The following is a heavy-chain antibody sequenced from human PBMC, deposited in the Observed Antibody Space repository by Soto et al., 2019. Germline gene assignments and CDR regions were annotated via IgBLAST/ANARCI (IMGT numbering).Heavy chain of an antibody. Sequence: PSETLSLTCAVSGYSISSGCFWCCIRQPPGRGVGGVANIYHAGNTHYNPSFKSRVTMSVDTSKNQISLKLNSVTAADTAVYYCASDSYSDYQSYDYWGQGTLVTVSS. CDR2: IYHAGNT. CDR1: GYSISSGCF. D-gene: IGHD5-12*01. V-gene: IGHV4-38-2*01. J-gene: IGHJ4*02. CDR3: ASDSYSDYQSYDY.